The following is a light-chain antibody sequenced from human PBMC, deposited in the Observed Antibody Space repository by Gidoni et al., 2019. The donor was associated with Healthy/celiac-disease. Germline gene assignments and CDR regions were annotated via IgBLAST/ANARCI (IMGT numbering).Light chain of an antibody. CDR1: SSDVGSYNL. J-gene: IGLJ2*01. CDR2: EGS. V-gene: IGLV2-23*01. Sequence: QSALTQPASVSVSPGLSITISCTGTSSDVGSYNLVSWYQQHPSKAPKLMIYEGSKRPSGVSNRFSGSKSGNTASLTISGLQAEDEADYYCCSYAGSSTVVFGGGTKLTVL. CDR3: CSYAGSSTVV.